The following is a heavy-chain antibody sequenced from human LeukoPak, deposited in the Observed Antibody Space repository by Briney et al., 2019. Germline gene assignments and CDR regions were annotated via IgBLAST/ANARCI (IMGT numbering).Heavy chain of an antibody. CDR3: ARVENDRVTTFGP. J-gene: IGHJ5*02. V-gene: IGHV4-34*01. CDR1: GGSFSGYY. CDR2: INHSGST. D-gene: IGHD3-16*01. Sequence: SETLSLTCAVYGGSFSGYYWSWIRQPPGKGLEWIGEINHSGSTNYNPSLTSRVTISVDTSKNQFSLKLSSVTAADTAVYYCARVENDRVTTFGPWGQGTLVTVSS.